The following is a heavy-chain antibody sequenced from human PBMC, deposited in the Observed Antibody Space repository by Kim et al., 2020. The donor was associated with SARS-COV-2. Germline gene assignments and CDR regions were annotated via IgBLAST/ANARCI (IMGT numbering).Heavy chain of an antibody. CDR1: GFTFSGHS. Sequence: GGSLRLSCAASGFTFSGHSMHWVRQAPGKGLEWISSISVNGSAIYYADSVKGRFTISRDNAKNSLYLQMNSLRAEGTAIYYCARRLDYSGQGTLVTVSS. J-gene: IGHJ4*02. CDR2: ISVNGSAI. V-gene: IGHV3-48*01. CDR3: ARRLDY.